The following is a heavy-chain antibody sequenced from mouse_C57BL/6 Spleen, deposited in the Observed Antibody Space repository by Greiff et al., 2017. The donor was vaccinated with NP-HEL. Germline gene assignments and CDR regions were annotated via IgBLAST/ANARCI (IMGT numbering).Heavy chain of an antibody. CDR2: IWSGGST. D-gene: IGHD2-5*01. V-gene: IGHV2-2*01. CDR1: GFSLTRYG. J-gene: IGHJ2*01. CDR3: ARNSNYLYYFDY. Sequence: QVHVKQSGPGLVQPSQSLSITCTVSGFSLTRYGVHWVRQSPGKGLEWLGVIWSGGSTDYNAAFISSLSISKDNSKSQVFFKMNSLQADDTTIYYCARNSNYLYYFDYWGQGTTLTVSS.